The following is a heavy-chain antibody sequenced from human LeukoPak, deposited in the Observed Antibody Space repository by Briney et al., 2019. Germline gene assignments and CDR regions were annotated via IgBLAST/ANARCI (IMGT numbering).Heavy chain of an antibody. V-gene: IGHV4-34*01. D-gene: IGHD4-17*01. J-gene: IGHJ4*02. CDR2: INHSGST. CDR1: GGSFSGYY. CDR3: ARGSVTTGVAGDY. Sequence: SETLSLTCAVYGGSFSGYYWSWIRQPPGKGLEWIGEINHSGSTNYNPSLKSRVTISVDTSKNQFSLKLSSVTAADTAVYYCARGSVTTGVAGDYWGQGTLVTVPS.